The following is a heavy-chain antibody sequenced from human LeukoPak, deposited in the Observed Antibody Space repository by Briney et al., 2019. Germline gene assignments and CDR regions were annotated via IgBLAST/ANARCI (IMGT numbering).Heavy chain of an antibody. CDR1: GGSFSGYY. CDR2: INHSGST. V-gene: IGHV4-34*01. CDR3: ARGGGRGSYRLTPYFDY. D-gene: IGHD3-16*02. J-gene: IGHJ4*02. Sequence: PSETLSLTCAVYGGSFSGYYWSWIRQPTGKGLEWIGEINHSGSTNYNPSLKSRVTISVDTSKNQFSLKLSSVTAADTAVYYCARGGGRGSYRLTPYFDYWGQGTLVTVSS.